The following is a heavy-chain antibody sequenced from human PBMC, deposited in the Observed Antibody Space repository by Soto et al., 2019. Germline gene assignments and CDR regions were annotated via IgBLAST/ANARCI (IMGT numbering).Heavy chain of an antibody. CDR2: IFYSGST. V-gene: IGHV4-59*01. Sequence: SETLSLTCIVSGVSMKSYYWTWIRQPPGKGLEWIGYIFYSGSTNYNPSLKSRVTISVDTSKNQFSLKLSSVMAADTAVYYCARVLWFGEFPYYYGMDVWGQGTTVTVSS. CDR3: ARVLWFGEFPYYYGMDV. D-gene: IGHD3-10*01. CDR1: GVSMKSYY. J-gene: IGHJ6*02.